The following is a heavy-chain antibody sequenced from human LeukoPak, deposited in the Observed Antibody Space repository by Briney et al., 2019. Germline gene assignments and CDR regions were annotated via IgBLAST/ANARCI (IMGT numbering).Heavy chain of an antibody. CDR3: AKDPGCTSCFHGFDP. V-gene: IGHV3-23*01. Sequence: GASLRLSCAAPGFTFSSYAMSWVRQAPGKGLEWVSAISGSGGSTYYADSVKGRFTISRDNSKNTLYLQMNSLRAEDTAVYYCAKDPGCTSCFHGFDPWGQGTLVTVSS. CDR2: ISGSGGST. D-gene: IGHD2-2*01. CDR1: GFTFSSYA. J-gene: IGHJ5*02.